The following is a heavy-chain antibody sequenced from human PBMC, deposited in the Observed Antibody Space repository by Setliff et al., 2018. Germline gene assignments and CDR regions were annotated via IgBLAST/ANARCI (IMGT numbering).Heavy chain of an antibody. CDR3: ARIGSGYFDWLFNYYGMDD. J-gene: IGHJ6*02. CDR1: GGSISSSGYY. CDR2: IYYSGST. Sequence: SETLSLTCTVSGGSISSSGYYWGWIRQPPGKGLEWIGSIYYSGSTYYNPSLKSRVTISVDTSKHQFSLMLSSVTAADTAVYYCARIGSGYFDWLFNYYGMDDWGQGTTVTVSS. V-gene: IGHV4-39*01. D-gene: IGHD3-9*01.